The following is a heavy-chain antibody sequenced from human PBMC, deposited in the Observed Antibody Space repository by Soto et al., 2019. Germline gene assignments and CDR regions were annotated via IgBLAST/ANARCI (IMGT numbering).Heavy chain of an antibody. CDR2: INHSGST. D-gene: IGHD3-3*01. J-gene: IGHJ6*04. V-gene: IGHV4-34*01. Sequence: SETLSLTCAVYGGSFSGYYWSWIRQPPGKGLEWIGEINHSGSTNYNPSLKSRVTISVDTSKNQFSLKLSSVTAADTAVYYCAREANYDFWSGYYTGVSGMDVWGKGTTVTVSS. CDR3: AREANYDFWSGYYTGVSGMDV. CDR1: GGSFSGYY.